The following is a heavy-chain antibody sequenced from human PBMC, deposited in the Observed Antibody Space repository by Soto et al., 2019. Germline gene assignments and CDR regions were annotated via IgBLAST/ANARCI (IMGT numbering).Heavy chain of an antibody. J-gene: IGHJ4*02. CDR1: GGTFSSYA. CDR2: IIPIFGTA. CDR3: ARDISSSWYIRVFVY. D-gene: IGHD6-13*01. V-gene: IGHV1-69*13. Sequence: VASVKVSCKASGGTFSSYAISWVRQAPGQGLEWMGGIIPIFGTANYAQKFQGRVTITADESTSTAYMELSSLRSEDTAVYYCARDISSSWYIRVFVYWGQGTLVTVSS.